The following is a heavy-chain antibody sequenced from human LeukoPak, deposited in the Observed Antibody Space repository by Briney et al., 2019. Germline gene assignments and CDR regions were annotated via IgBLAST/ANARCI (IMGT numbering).Heavy chain of an antibody. D-gene: IGHD4-17*01. J-gene: IGHJ4*02. Sequence: GRSLSLSCAASGFTFNEYAIHWVRQAPGKGLEWVAVVSSDGINKYYADSVKGRFTISRDNSKNTLYLQMNSLRPEVTAVYYCAREKDYGDYIDFWGQGTLVTVSS. V-gene: IGHV3-30-3*01. CDR3: AREKDYGDYIDF. CDR2: VSSDGINK. CDR1: GFTFNEYA.